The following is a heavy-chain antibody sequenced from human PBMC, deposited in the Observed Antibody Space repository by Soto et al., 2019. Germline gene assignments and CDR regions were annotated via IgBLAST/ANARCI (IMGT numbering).Heavy chain of an antibody. CDR2: INPNSGGT. CDR1: GYTFTGYY. D-gene: IGHD2-21*02. Sequence: QVQLVQSGAEVKKPGASVKVSCKASGYTFTGYYMHWVRQAPGQGLEWMGWINPNSGGTNYAQKFQGWVTMTRDTSISTAYMELGRLRSDDRAVYYCARAHCGGDCYSGVDYWGQGTLVTVSS. V-gene: IGHV1-2*04. J-gene: IGHJ4*02. CDR3: ARAHCGGDCYSGVDY.